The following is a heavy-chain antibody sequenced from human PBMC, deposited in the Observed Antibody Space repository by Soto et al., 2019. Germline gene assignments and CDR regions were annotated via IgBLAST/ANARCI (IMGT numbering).Heavy chain of an antibody. D-gene: IGHD3-10*01. CDR1: GGSISSGGYY. J-gene: IGHJ4*02. CDR2: IYYSGST. Sequence: SETLSLTCTVSGGSISSGGYYWSWIRQHPGKGLEWIGYIYYSGSTYYNPSLKSRVTISVDTSKNQFSLKLSSVTAADTAVYYCARASYPDYYGSGSYYNRPFDFWCQGTLVT. CDR3: ARASYPDYYGSGSYYNRPFDF. V-gene: IGHV4-31*03.